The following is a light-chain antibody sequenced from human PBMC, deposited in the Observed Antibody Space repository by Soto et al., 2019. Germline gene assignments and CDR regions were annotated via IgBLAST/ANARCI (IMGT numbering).Light chain of an antibody. CDR3: QQYNFWPLT. J-gene: IGKJ4*01. Sequence: VMTQSPVTLSVSPGERVVLFCRASQFITGNLAWYQRKPGQGPRLLIYGASTRATGIPARFSGSWSGTEFTLTISSLQSEDLGYYYCQQYNFWPLTFAGGTKVEIK. CDR1: QFITGN. CDR2: GAS. V-gene: IGKV3-15*01.